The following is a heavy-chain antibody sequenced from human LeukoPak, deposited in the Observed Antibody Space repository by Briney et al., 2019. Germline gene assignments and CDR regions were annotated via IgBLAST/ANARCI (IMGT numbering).Heavy chain of an antibody. Sequence: GASVKVSCKASGYTFTRYYMHWVRQAPGPGLEWMGRINPNSGGTNYAQKFQGRVTITRDTSISTAYMELSRLRSDDTAVYYCATMPPRFKVVTAIHGYWGQGTLVTVSS. CDR2: INPNSGGT. D-gene: IGHD2-21*02. V-gene: IGHV1-2*06. CDR1: GYTFTRYY. CDR3: ATMPPRFKVVTAIHGY. J-gene: IGHJ4*02.